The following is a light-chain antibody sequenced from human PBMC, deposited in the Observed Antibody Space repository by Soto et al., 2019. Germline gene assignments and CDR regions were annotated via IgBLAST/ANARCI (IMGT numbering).Light chain of an antibody. Sequence: DIQMTQSPSTLSASVGDTVTITCRASESIDNWLAWYQQKPGKAPKLLIYDASSLESGVPSRFSGSGSGTEFTLTISSLQPDDFATYYCQQYNSYSATFGQGTKVDIK. J-gene: IGKJ1*01. V-gene: IGKV1-5*01. CDR3: QQYNSYSAT. CDR2: DAS. CDR1: ESIDNW.